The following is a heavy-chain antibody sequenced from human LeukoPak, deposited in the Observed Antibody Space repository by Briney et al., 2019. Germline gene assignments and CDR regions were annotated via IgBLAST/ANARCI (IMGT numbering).Heavy chain of an antibody. V-gene: IGHV4-59*01. D-gene: IGHD6-13*01. CDR2: IYYSGST. CDR3: ARDSRQQRFDP. Sequence: SETLSLTCTVSGGSISSYYWSWIRQPPGKGLEWIGYIYYSGSTNYNPSLKSRVTISVDTSKNQLSLKLSSVTAADTAVYYCARDSRQQRFDPWGQGTLVTVSS. CDR1: GGSISSYY. J-gene: IGHJ5*02.